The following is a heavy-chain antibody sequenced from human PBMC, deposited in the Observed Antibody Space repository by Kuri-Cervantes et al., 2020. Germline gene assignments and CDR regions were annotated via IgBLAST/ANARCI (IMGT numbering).Heavy chain of an antibody. V-gene: IGHV3-7*01. D-gene: IGHD3-10*01. Sequence: GGSLRLSCVAAGVTFSNFWMSWVRQAPGKGLESLTNIKPDGTEKYYADSVKGRFTISRDNAKNSLYLQMNSLRVDDTAVYYCARDDTWQSGGGYYHDRWGQGTLVTVSS. CDR1: GVTFSNFW. CDR2: IKPDGTEK. CDR3: ARDDTWQSGGGYYHDR. J-gene: IGHJ5*02.